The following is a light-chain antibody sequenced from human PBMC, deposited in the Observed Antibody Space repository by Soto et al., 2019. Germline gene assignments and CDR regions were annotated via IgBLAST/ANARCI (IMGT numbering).Light chain of an antibody. CDR2: DAS. Sequence: DIQMTQSPSTLSASVGDRVTITCRASQSISSWLAWYEQKPGKAPKLLIYDASSLESGVPSRFSGSGSGTEFTLTITHLQSEDFATYYCQHYLIYPIAFGQRARLE. V-gene: IGKV1-5*01. J-gene: IGKJ5*01. CDR3: QHYLIYPIA. CDR1: QSISSW.